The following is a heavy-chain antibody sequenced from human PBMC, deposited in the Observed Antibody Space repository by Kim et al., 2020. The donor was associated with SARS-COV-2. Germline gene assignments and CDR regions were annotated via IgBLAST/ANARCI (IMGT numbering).Heavy chain of an antibody. CDR1: GYTFTSYA. V-gene: IGHV1-3*01. Sequence: ASVKVSCKASGYTFTSYAMHWVRQAPGQRLEWMGWINAGNGNTKYSQKFQGRVTITRDTSASTAYMELSSLRSEDTAVYYCARDLFDYSNYPQYYYGMDVWGQGTTVTVSS. D-gene: IGHD4-4*01. CDR3: ARDLFDYSNYPQYYYGMDV. CDR2: INAGNGNT. J-gene: IGHJ6*02.